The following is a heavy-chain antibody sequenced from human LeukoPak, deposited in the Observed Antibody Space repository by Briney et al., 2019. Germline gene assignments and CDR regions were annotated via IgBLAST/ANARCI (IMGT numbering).Heavy chain of an antibody. CDR1: GFTVSSNY. Sequence: QAGGSLRLSCAASGFTVSSNYMTWVRQAPGKGLEWVSVIYKNAITYYADTVKGRFTISRDNSKNTLYLQMNSLRAEDTAVYYCAKDLNPPFEYYGSGSYYPPGHTTGYMDVWGKGTTVTISS. V-gene: IGHV3-66*03. J-gene: IGHJ6*03. D-gene: IGHD3-10*01. CDR3: AKDLNPPFEYYGSGSYYPPGHTTGYMDV. CDR2: IYKNAIT.